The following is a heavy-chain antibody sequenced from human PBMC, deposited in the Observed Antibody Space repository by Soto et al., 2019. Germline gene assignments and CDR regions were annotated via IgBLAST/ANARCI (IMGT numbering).Heavy chain of an antibody. J-gene: IGHJ4*02. D-gene: IGHD3-16*02. Sequence: EVQLVQSGAEVKKPGESLKISCKGSGYSFTSYWIGWVRQMPGKGLEWMGIIYPGDSDTRYSPSFQGQVTLSADKSTXTAYRQWSSLTASDTAMYYCARLKRDGHNSPPLYYWGQGTLVTVSS. CDR3: ARLKRDGHNSPPLYY. CDR2: IYPGDSDT. CDR1: GYSFTSYW. V-gene: IGHV5-51*03.